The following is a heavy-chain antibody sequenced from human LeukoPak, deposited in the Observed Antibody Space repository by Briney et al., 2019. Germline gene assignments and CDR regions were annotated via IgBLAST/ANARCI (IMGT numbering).Heavy chain of an antibody. CDR2: ISWNSAYI. D-gene: IGHD5-12*01. CDR1: GFTFHHYA. V-gene: IGHV3-9*01. Sequence: PGGSLRLSCAASGFTFHHYAIHWVRQVPGKGLEWVSGISWNSAYIGYADSVKGRFTISRDNVKNSVYLQMNSLRAEDTALYYCAKDKAPLYSGYDWDLDFWGQGTMVTVSS. J-gene: IGHJ4*02. CDR3: AKDKAPLYSGYDWDLDF.